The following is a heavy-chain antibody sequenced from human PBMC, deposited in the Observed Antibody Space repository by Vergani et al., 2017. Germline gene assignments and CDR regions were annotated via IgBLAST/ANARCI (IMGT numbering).Heavy chain of an antibody. V-gene: IGHV4-61*01. D-gene: IGHD6-13*01. J-gene: IGHJ4*02. Sequence: QVQLQESGPGLVKPSETLSLTCTVSGGSVSSGSYYWSRIRPPPGKGLEWIGYTYYSGSTNYNPSLKSRVTISVDTSKNKFSMKLSSVTAADTAVYYCARDDMAAAGFDYWSQGSPVTVSS. CDR1: GGSVSSGSYY. CDR2: TYYSGST. CDR3: ARDDMAAAGFDY.